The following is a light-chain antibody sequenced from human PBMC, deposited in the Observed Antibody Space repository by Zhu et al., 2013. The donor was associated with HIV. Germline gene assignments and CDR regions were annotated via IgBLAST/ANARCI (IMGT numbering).Light chain of an antibody. J-gene: IGKJ1*01. Sequence: DIQLTQSPSTLATSVGDRVTITCRASQSISNWLAWYQQKPGKAPKLLIYDASKLESGVPSRFSGSGSGTEFSLTISSLQPEDFATYYCQQTYSAPWTFGQGTKVEIK. CDR3: QQTYSAPWT. CDR2: DAS. CDR1: QSISNW. V-gene: IGKV1-5*01.